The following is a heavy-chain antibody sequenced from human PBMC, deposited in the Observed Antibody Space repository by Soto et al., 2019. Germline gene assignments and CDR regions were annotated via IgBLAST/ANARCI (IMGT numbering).Heavy chain of an antibody. D-gene: IGHD3-9*01. CDR2: INHSGST. J-gene: IGHJ5*02. Sequence: XETLSLTCAVDGGSFSGYYWSWIRQPPGKGLDWIGEINHSGSTNYNPSLKSRVTISVDTSKNQFSLKLSSVTAADTAVYYCARGKDILTGPGWFDHWGQGTLVTVSS. CDR1: GGSFSGYY. V-gene: IGHV4-34*01. CDR3: ARGKDILTGPGWFDH.